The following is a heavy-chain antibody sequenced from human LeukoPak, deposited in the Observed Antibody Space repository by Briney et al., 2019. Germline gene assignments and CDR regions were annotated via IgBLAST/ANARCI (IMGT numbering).Heavy chain of an antibody. D-gene: IGHD3-9*01. CDR3: ARTYYDILTGYNPYFDY. CDR2: IKQDGSDK. J-gene: IGHJ4*02. CDR1: GFTFSSYW. Sequence: QPGGSLRLSCAASGFTFSSYWMNWVRQAPGKGLEWVANIKQDGSDKYYVDSVKGRFTISRDNAKNSLFLQMNSLRAEDTAVYYCARTYYDILTGYNPYFDYWGQGILVTVSS. V-gene: IGHV3-7*01.